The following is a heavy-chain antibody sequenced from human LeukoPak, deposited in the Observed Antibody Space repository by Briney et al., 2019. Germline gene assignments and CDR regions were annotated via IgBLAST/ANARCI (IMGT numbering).Heavy chain of an antibody. CDR2: INPDGSST. CDR1: GFTFSSYA. J-gene: IGHJ4*02. D-gene: IGHD1-26*01. Sequence: GGSLRLSCAASGFTFSSYAMSWVRQAPGKGLVWVSRINPDGSSTSYADSVKGRFTISRDNAKNTLYLQMNSLRAEDTAVYYCARAGIVGATDYFDYWGQGTLVTVSS. V-gene: IGHV3-74*01. CDR3: ARAGIVGATDYFDY.